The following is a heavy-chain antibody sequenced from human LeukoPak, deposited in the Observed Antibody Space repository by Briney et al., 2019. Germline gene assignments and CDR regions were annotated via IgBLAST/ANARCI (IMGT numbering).Heavy chain of an antibody. CDR1: GYSCTCYW. CDR2: ISPGASDV. V-gene: IGHV5-51*01. J-gene: IGHJ6*03. CDR3: ARRGQVRERFVKYYYMDV. D-gene: IGHD3-10*01. Sequence: GESLLICCTSAGYSCTCYWNGCARQMPGERLELMGIISPGASDVTYSPPFHRLVTISVDKSNSTAFLQWSSLKASDYGMYYCARRGQVRERFVKYYYMDVWGKGTTVTVSS.